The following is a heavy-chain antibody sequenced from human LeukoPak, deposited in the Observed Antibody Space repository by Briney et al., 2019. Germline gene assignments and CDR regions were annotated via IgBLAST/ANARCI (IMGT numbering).Heavy chain of an antibody. CDR3: ARDPSHRDDYNAV. V-gene: IGHV4-59*01. CDR2: INYSGSI. CDR1: GVSISSFY. Sequence: SETLSPTCSISGVSISSFYWSWIRQPPGKGLEWIGSINYSGSINYNPSLKSRVTISVDTYKNQISLKLSSVTAADTAVYYCARDPSHRDDYNAVWGQGALVSVSS. D-gene: IGHD5-24*01. J-gene: IGHJ4*02.